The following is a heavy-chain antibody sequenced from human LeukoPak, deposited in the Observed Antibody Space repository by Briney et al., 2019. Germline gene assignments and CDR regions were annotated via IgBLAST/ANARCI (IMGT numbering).Heavy chain of an antibody. CDR1: GGSISGYF. D-gene: IGHD3-22*01. CDR2: IYYSGST. Sequence: PSETLSLTCTVSGGSISGYFWSWLRQPPGKGLDYIGYIYYSGSTNYNPSLESRVTISVDTSKNQFSLKLSSVTAADTAVYFCARHYYDRSGYYYFDYWGQGTLVTVSS. V-gene: IGHV4-59*08. J-gene: IGHJ4*02. CDR3: ARHYYDRSGYYYFDY.